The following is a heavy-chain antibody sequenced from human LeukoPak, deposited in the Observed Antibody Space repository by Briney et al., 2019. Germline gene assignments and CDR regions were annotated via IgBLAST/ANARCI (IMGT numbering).Heavy chain of an antibody. CDR1: GFTFSSYA. V-gene: IGHV3-23*01. CDR3: AKGHTNYYGSGSYWDY. Sequence: PGGSLRLSCAASGFTFSSYAMSWVRQAPGKGLEWVSAISGSGGSTYYADSVKGRFTISRDNSKNTLYLQMNSLRAEDTAVYYCAKGHTNYYGSGSYWDYRGQGTLVTVSS. CDR2: ISGSGGST. J-gene: IGHJ4*02. D-gene: IGHD3-10*01.